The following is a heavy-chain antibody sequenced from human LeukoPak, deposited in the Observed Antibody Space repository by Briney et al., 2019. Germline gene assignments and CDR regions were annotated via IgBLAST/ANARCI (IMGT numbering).Heavy chain of an antibody. Sequence: GASVKVSCKASGYTFTSYAMHWVRQAPGQRLEWMGWINAGNGNTKYSQKFQGRVTITRDTSASTAYMELSSLRSEDTAVYYCASPRYYYDSSGPQYYYYYYGMDVWGQGTTVTVSS. D-gene: IGHD3-22*01. CDR2: INAGNGNT. V-gene: IGHV1-3*01. CDR1: GYTFTSYA. J-gene: IGHJ6*02. CDR3: ASPRYYYDSSGPQYYYYYYGMDV.